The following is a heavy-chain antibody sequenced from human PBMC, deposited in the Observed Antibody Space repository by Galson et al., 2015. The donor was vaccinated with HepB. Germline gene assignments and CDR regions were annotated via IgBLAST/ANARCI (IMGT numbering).Heavy chain of an antibody. CDR3: ARGLRVRGVSSLGY. Sequence: SLRLSCAASGFTFSSYAMHWVRQAPGKGLEWVAVISYDGSNKYYADSVKGRFTISRDNSKNTLYLQMNSLRAEDTAVYYCARGLRVRGVSSLGYWGQGTLVTVSS. J-gene: IGHJ4*02. CDR2: ISYDGSNK. CDR1: GFTFSSYA. D-gene: IGHD3-10*01. V-gene: IGHV3-30*04.